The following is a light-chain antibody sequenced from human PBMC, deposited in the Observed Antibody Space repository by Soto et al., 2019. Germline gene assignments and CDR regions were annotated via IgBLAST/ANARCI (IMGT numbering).Light chain of an antibody. CDR1: NSKIGSNT. J-gene: IGLJ1*01. CDR2: YDN. CDR3: AAWDDSLNGRV. Sequence: QSVLTQPPSASGTHGPRVTISCSGSNSKIGSNTVNWYQQLPGTAPKLLIYYDNLRPSGVPDRISGSKSGTSASLAISGLQSDDEDDYYCAAWDDSLNGRVFGTGTNLTVL. V-gene: IGLV1-44*01.